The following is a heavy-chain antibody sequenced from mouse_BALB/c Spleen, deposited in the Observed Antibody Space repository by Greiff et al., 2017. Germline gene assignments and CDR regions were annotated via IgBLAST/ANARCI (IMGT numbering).Heavy chain of an antibody. V-gene: IGHV5-6-3*01. CDR1: GFTFSSYG. CDR3: ARGLLRFFDY. J-gene: IGHJ2*01. D-gene: IGHD1-1*01. CDR2: INSNGGST. Sequence: EVNVVESGGGLVQPGGSLKLSCAASGFTFSSYGMSWVRQTPDKRLELVATINSNGGSTYYPDSVKGRFTISRDNAKNTLYLQMSSLKSEDTAMYYCARGLLRFFDYWGQGTTLTVSS.